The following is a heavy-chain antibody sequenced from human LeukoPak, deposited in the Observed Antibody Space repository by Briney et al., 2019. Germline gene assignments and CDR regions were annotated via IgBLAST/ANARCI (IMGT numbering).Heavy chain of an antibody. CDR1: GYTFTSYG. J-gene: IGHJ4*02. Sequence: ASMKVSCKASGYTFTSYGISWVRQAPGQGLEWMGWISAYNGNTNYAQKLQGRVTMTTDTSTSTAYMELRSLRSDDTAVYYCARTHRLRYFDWLLYDYWGQGTLVTVSS. D-gene: IGHD3-9*01. V-gene: IGHV1-18*01. CDR3: ARTHRLRYFDWLLYDY. CDR2: ISAYNGNT.